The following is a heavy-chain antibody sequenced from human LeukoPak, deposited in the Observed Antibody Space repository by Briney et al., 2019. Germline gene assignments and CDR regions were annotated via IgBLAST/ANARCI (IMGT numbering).Heavy chain of an antibody. D-gene: IGHD3-22*01. Sequence: SETLSLTCAVSGGSISSSNWWSWVRQPPGKGLEWIGEINHSGSTNYNPSLKSRVTISVDTSKNQFSLKLSSVTAADTAVYYCARAFTRNPRDYDSSGQIDYWGQGTLVTVSS. J-gene: IGHJ4*02. CDR2: INHSGST. CDR1: GGSISSSNW. V-gene: IGHV4-4*02. CDR3: ARAFTRNPRDYDSSGQIDY.